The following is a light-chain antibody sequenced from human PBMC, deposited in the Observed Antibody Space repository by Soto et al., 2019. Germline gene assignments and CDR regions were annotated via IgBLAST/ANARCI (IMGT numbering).Light chain of an antibody. Sequence: EIVLTQSPGTLSLSPGERATLSCRASQSVSSSYLAWYQQKPGQAPRLLIYAASTRVTGIPARFSGSGSGTEFTLSISSLQSEDFAVYYCQQYNKWPSWTFGQGTKVDIK. J-gene: IGKJ1*01. CDR2: AAS. CDR1: QSVSSSY. CDR3: QQYNKWPSWT. V-gene: IGKV3-15*01.